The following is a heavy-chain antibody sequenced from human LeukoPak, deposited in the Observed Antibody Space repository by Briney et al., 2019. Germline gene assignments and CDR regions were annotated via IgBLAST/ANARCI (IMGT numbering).Heavy chain of an antibody. CDR1: GGSISSYY. CDR3: ARVVYGDYPHYYYYGMDV. Sequence: SETLSLTCTVSGGSISSYYWSWIRQPPGEGLEWIGYIYYSGSTNYNPSLKSRVTISVDTSKNQFSLKLSSVTAADTAVYYCARVVYGDYPHYYYYGMDVWGQGTTVTVSS. J-gene: IGHJ6*02. V-gene: IGHV4-59*01. D-gene: IGHD4-17*01. CDR2: IYYSGST.